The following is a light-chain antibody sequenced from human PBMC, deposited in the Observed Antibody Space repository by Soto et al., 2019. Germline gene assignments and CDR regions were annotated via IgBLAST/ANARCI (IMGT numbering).Light chain of an antibody. J-gene: IGLJ1*01. CDR3: SSYAGINNLGV. CDR1: SSDVGGYKY. Sequence: QSVLTQPPSASGSPGQSVTISCTGTSSDVGGYKYVSWYQQHPGKAPKLMIFEVNKRPSGVPYRFSGSKSGNPASLTVSGLQAEDEADYYCSSYAGINNLGVFGTGTKVTVL. V-gene: IGLV2-8*01. CDR2: EVN.